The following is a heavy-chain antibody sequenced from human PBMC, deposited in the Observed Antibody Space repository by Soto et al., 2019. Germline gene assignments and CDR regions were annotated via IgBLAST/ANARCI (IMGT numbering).Heavy chain of an antibody. CDR1: GGSISSYY. D-gene: IGHD6-19*01. J-gene: IGHJ4*02. CDR2: IYYSGST. Sequence: PSETLSLTCTVSGGSISSYYWSWIRQPPGKGLEWTGYIYYSGSTNYNPSLKSRVTISVDTSKNQFSLKLSSVTAADTAVYYCARDRSRSSGWYGVDYWGQGTLVTVSS. V-gene: IGHV4-59*01. CDR3: ARDRSRSSGWYGVDY.